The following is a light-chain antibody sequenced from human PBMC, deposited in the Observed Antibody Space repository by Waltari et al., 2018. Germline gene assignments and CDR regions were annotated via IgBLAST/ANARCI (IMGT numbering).Light chain of an antibody. V-gene: IGLV2-14*03. J-gene: IGLJ1*01. CDR1: SSDVGASNY. CDR3: SSYISGVTLYV. CDR2: DVT. Sequence: QSALTQPASVSGSPGQSITISCTGTSSDVGASNYVSWYQQHPGKAPKLMIYDVTKRPSGVSGRFAGSKSGNTASLTISGLQAEDEADYYYSSYISGVTLYVFGTGTKVTVL.